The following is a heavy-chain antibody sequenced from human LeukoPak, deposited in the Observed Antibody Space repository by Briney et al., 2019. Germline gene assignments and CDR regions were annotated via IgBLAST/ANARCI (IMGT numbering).Heavy chain of an antibody. CDR1: GFTVSTNY. Sequence: GSLRLSCAASGFTVSTNYMSWVRQAPGKGLEWVSVIYSGGSTYYADSVKGRFTVSRDNSKNTLYLQMNSLRAEDTAVYYCARGRYCSSTSCQNLFDYWGQGTLVTVSS. CDR3: ARGRYCSSTSCQNLFDY. V-gene: IGHV3-66*01. D-gene: IGHD2-2*01. J-gene: IGHJ4*02. CDR2: IYSGGST.